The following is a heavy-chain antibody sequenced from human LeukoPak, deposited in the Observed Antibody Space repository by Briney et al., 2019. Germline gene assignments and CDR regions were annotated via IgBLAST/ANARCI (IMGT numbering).Heavy chain of an antibody. CDR1: GYSFNIYE. J-gene: IGHJ5*02. CDR3: SRGPRFDP. V-gene: IGHV1-8*01. Sequence: ASVKVSCKTSGYSFNIYEINWVRQATGQGLEWMGWVNPNSGDTDYAQKFQGRLTMTRNTSISTAYTELSGLGLEDTAVYYCSRGPRFDPWGQGTQVTVSS. CDR2: VNPNSGDT.